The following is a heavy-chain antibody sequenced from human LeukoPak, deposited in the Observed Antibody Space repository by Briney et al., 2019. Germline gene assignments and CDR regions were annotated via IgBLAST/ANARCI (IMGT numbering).Heavy chain of an antibody. Sequence: PSETLSLTCTVSGASINSYYWSWIRQPPGKGLEWIGYIYYSGSTNYNPSLKSRVTISVDMSKNQFSLKLSSVTAADTAVYYCASVGYGDYVWGQGTLDTVSS. CDR2: IYYSGST. J-gene: IGHJ4*02. CDR1: GASINSYY. CDR3: ASVGYGDYV. D-gene: IGHD4-17*01. V-gene: IGHV4-59*01.